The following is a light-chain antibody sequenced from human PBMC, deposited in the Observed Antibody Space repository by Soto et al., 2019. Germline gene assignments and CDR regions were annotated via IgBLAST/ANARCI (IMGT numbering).Light chain of an antibody. CDR1: SGHSSYI. Sequence: QSVLTQSSSASASLGSSVKLTCTLSSGHSSYIIAWHQQQPGKAPRYLMKLEGSGSYNKGSGVPDRFSGSSSGADCYLTISNLQFEDEADYYCETWDSNTWVFGGGTKLTVL. J-gene: IGLJ3*02. CDR2: LEGSGSY. CDR3: ETWDSNTWV. V-gene: IGLV4-60*02.